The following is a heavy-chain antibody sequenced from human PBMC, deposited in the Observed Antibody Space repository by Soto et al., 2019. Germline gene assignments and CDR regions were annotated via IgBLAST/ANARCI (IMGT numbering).Heavy chain of an antibody. CDR2: TYYRSKWYN. CDR1: GDSVSSNSAA. V-gene: IGHV6-1*01. D-gene: IGHD3-10*01. CDR3: ATPTPLRGAMITNINFDF. J-gene: IGHJ4*02. Sequence: SQTLSLTCALSGDSVSSNSAAWNWIRQSPSRGLEWLGRTYYRSKWYNDYAVSVKSRITINPDTSKNQFSLQLNSVTPEDTAVYYCATPTPLRGAMITNINFDFWGQGTPVTVS.